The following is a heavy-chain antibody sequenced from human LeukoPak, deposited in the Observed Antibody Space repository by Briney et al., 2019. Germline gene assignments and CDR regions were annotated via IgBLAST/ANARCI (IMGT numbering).Heavy chain of an antibody. V-gene: IGHV1-2*02. CDR1: GYTFTGYY. D-gene: IGHD6-13*01. J-gene: IGHJ4*02. CDR2: INPNSGGT. Sequence: ASVKVSCKASGYTFTGYYMHWVRQGPGQGLEWMGWINPNSGGTNYAQKFQGRVTMTRDTSISTAYMELSRLRSDDTAVYYCARDRSSWYEAVYWGQGTLVTVSS. CDR3: ARDRSSWYEAVY.